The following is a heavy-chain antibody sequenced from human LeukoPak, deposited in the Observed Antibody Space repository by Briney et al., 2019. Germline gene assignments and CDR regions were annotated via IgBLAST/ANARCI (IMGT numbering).Heavy chain of an antibody. CDR3: AAAQPKWELLRSPDAFDI. CDR1: GFTFSDYY. V-gene: IGHV3-11*01. Sequence: GGSLRLSCAASGFTFSDYYMNWIRQAPGKGLEWISYISPSGSSIFYVDSVKGRFTIPRDNAKNSLTLQMNSLRAEDTAVYYCAAAQPKWELLRSPDAFDIWGQGTMVTVSS. J-gene: IGHJ3*02. D-gene: IGHD1-26*01. CDR2: ISPSGSSI.